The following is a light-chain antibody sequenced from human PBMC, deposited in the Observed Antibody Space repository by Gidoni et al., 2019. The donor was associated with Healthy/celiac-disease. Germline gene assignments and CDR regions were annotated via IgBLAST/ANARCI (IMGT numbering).Light chain of an antibody. Sequence: IQMTQSPSTLSASVGDRVTITFRASQSISSWLSWYQQKPGKAPKLLIYDASSLESGVPSRFSGSGSGTEFTITISSRQPDDFATYYCQQYNSYPWTFGQGTKVEIK. CDR2: DAS. CDR1: QSISSW. CDR3: QQYNSYPWT. J-gene: IGKJ1*01. V-gene: IGKV1-5*01.